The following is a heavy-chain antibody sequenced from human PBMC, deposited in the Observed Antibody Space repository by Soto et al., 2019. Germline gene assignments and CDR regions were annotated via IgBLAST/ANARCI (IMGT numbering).Heavy chain of an antibody. D-gene: IGHD5-18*01. V-gene: IGHV1-18*01. CDR1: GYTFTSYG. J-gene: IGHJ4*02. CDR3: ASSLLVGYGLEGESD. Sequence: QVQLVQSGAEVKKPGASVKVSCKASGYTFTSYGICWVRQAPGQGLEWMGWISAYNGNTNYAQKLQGRVTMTTDTSXXTAYMERRSLRSDDTAVYYCASSLLVGYGLEGESDWGQGTLVTVSS. CDR2: ISAYNGNT.